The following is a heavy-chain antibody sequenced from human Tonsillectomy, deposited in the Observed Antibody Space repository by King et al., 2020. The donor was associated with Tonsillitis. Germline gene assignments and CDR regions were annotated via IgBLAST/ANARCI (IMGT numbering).Heavy chain of an antibody. CDR1: GYTFTGYY. CDR3: AAWGSDPAGWYFDL. Sequence: QLVQSGAEVKKPGASVKVSCKASGYTFTGYYMHWVRQAPGQGLEWMGWINPNSGGPNYAQKFQGRVTMTRDTSISTAYMELSRLSSDDTAVYYCAAWGSDPAGWYFDLWGRGTLVTVSS. V-gene: IGHV1-2*02. J-gene: IGHJ2*01. CDR2: INPNSGGP. D-gene: IGHD7-27*01.